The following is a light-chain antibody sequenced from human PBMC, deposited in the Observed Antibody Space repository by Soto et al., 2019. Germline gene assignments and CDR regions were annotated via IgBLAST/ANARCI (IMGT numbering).Light chain of an antibody. CDR2: GAS. CDR1: QSVSSN. J-gene: IGKJ2*01. CDR3: QQYNNWPPYT. Sequence: EIVMTQSPATLSVSPGERATLSCRASQSVSSNLAWYQQKPGQAPRLLIYGASTRATGIPARFSGSRSGTEFTLPISSLQSEDFAVYYCQQYNNWPPYTFGQGTKLEIK. V-gene: IGKV3-15*01.